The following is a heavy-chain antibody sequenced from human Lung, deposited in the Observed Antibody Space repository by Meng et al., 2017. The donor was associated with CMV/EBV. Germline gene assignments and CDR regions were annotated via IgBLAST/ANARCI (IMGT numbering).Heavy chain of an antibody. D-gene: IGHD1-7*01. Sequence: GGSLRLXCAASGFTFSSYWMHWVRQAPGKGLVWVSRINSDGSSTSYADSVKGRFTISRDNAKNTLYLQMNSLRAEDTAVYYCARGAWNYVGVFDYWCQGTLVTVSS. CDR3: ARGAWNYVGVFDY. J-gene: IGHJ4*02. CDR1: GFTFSSYW. CDR2: INSDGSST. V-gene: IGHV3-74*01.